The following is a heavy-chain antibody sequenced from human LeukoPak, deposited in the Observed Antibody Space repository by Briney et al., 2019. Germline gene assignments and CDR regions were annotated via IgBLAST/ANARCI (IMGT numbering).Heavy chain of an antibody. J-gene: IGHJ3*02. CDR1: GGSISSSSYY. V-gene: IGHV4-39*07. D-gene: IGHD2-2*01. CDR3: ARYLPAATNDAFDI. Sequence: SETLSLTCTVSGGSISSSSYYWGWIRQPPGKGLEWIGSIYHSGSTYYNPSLKSRVTISIDTSKNQFSLKLSSVTAADTAVYYCARYLPAATNDAFDIWGQGTMVTVSS. CDR2: IYHSGST.